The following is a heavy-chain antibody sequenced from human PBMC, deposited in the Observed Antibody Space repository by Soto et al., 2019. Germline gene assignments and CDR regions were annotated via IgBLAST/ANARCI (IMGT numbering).Heavy chain of an antibody. Sequence: GGSLRLSCAASGFTFSSYAMNWVRQAPGKGLEWVSGISSSGGSTYYADSVKGRFTISRDNSQNTLYLQMNSLRAEDTAVYHCAKGGGLRTRIAAAGPFDYWGQGTLVTVSS. CDR1: GFTFSSYA. J-gene: IGHJ4*02. V-gene: IGHV3-23*01. D-gene: IGHD6-13*01. CDR2: ISSSGGST. CDR3: AKGGGLRTRIAAAGPFDY.